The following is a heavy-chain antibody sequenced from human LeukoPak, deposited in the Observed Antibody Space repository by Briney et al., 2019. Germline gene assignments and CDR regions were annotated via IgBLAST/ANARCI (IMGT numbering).Heavy chain of an antibody. CDR2: IYHSGCP. CDR3: ARVNINNWHSCDY. D-gene: IGHD1-1*01. J-gene: IGHJ4*02. CDR1: GGSISSNNW. Sequence: PSGTLSLTCAVSGGSISSNNWWGWVRQPPGKGLEWIGEIYHSGCPNYNPSLKSRVTISVDKSRNHFSLNLSSVTAADTAVYYCARVNINNWHSCDYWGQGTLVTVSS. V-gene: IGHV4-4*02.